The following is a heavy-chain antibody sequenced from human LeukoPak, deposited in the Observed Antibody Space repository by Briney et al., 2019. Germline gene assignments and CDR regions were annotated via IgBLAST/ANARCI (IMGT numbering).Heavy chain of an antibody. CDR1: GLTFSSYA. Sequence: GGSLRLSCAASGLTFSSYALAWVRQAPGKGLKWVSAISGSGGTTYYADSVKAHFTISRDNSKNTLYLQMNSLRAEDTAVYYCAKNFYGDYNFFFDYWGQGTLVTVSS. CDR2: ISGSGGTT. CDR3: AKNFYGDYNFFFDY. D-gene: IGHD4-17*01. V-gene: IGHV3-23*01. J-gene: IGHJ4*02.